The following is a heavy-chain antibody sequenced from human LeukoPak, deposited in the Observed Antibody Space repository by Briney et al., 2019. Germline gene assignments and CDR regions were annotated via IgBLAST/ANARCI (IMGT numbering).Heavy chain of an antibody. J-gene: IGHJ4*02. D-gene: IGHD6-6*01. Sequence: SETLSLTCTVSGDSISSYYWSWIRQPPGQGLEWIGYIYTSGGTNYIPSLKGRVTISIDTSKNQYPLKLSSVTAADSAVYYCARLTRLSTSPDRYYLDYWGQGTLVTVSS. CDR1: GDSISSYY. CDR3: ARLTRLSTSPDRYYLDY. CDR2: IYTSGGT. V-gene: IGHV4-4*09.